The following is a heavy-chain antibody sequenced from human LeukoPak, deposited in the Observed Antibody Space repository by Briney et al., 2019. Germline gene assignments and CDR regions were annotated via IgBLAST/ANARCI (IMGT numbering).Heavy chain of an antibody. CDR2: ISSSSSTI. D-gene: IGHD3-22*01. V-gene: IGHV3-48*01. CDR1: GFTFSSYS. Sequence: GGSLRLSCAASGFTFSSYSMNWVRQAPGKGLEWVSYISSSSSTIYYADSVKGRFTISRDNAKNSLYLQMNSLRAEDTAVYYCARDYYDSSGYSGYWGQGTLVTVSS. J-gene: IGHJ4*02. CDR3: ARDYYDSSGYSGY.